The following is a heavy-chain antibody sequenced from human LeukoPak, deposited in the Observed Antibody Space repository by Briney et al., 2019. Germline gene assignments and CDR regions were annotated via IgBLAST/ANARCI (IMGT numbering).Heavy chain of an antibody. V-gene: IGHV3-23*01. CDR1: GFTFSSYW. J-gene: IGHJ4*02. CDR2: IRGSGGST. Sequence: GGSLRLSCAASGFTFSSYWMHWVRQAPGKGLEWVSGIRGSGGSTYSADSVKGRFTISKDNSKNTLYLQMNSLRAEDTAVYYCARDSRRSYGSVHYYFDCWGQGTLVTVSS. CDR3: ARDSRRSYGSVHYYFDC. D-gene: IGHD3-10*01.